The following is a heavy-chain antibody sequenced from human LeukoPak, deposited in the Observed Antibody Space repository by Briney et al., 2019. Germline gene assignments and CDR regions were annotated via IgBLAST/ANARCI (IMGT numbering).Heavy chain of an antibody. Sequence: GGSLRLSCVASGFTFSSYAMSWVRQAPGKGLEWVSVASGGGHNTYYADSVKGRFTMSRDNSKRTVYLQMNSLRAEDTAVYYCAKDRSSWYYPFDSWGQGTLVTVSS. V-gene: IGHV3-23*01. CDR3: AKDRSSWYYPFDS. D-gene: IGHD3-3*01. CDR2: ASGGGHNT. J-gene: IGHJ4*02. CDR1: GFTFSSYA.